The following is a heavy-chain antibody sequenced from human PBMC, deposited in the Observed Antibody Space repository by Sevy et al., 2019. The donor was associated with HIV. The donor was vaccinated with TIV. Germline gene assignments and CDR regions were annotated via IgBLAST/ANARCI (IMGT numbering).Heavy chain of an antibody. CDR1: GFTFRTYS. D-gene: IGHD3-3*01. CDR2: ISDDSRYI. Sequence: GGSLRLSCAASGFTFRTYSMNWVRQAPGKGLEWLSSISDDSRYIYYSDSVKGRFTISRANAKNLLYLQMNNLRVEDTAIYYRARDFTIFGVVSGIDYWGQGNLVTVSS. J-gene: IGHJ4*02. CDR3: ARDFTIFGVVSGIDY. V-gene: IGHV3-21*04.